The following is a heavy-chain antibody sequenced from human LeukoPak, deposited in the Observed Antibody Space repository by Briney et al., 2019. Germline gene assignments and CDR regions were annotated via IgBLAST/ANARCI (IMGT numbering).Heavy chain of an antibody. V-gene: IGHV3-48*02. D-gene: IGHD3-16*01. CDR3: ARVKGHSRGTYSFDY. CDR2: ISSTSTSI. CDR1: GFTFSSYE. Sequence: GGSLRLSCAASGFTFSSYEMNWVRQAPGKGLEWVAYISSTSTSIYYADPVKGRFTISRDNAKNSLYLQMNSLRDEDTAVYYCARVKGHSRGTYSFDYWGQGTLVTVSS. J-gene: IGHJ4*02.